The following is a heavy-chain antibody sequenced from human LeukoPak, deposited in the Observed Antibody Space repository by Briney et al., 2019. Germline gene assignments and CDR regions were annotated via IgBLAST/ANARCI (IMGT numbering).Heavy chain of an antibody. CDR1: SASISHYY. V-gene: IGHV4-4*07. D-gene: IGHD3-3*01. CDR2: VQTSGST. CDR3: ARTLVDFWSGYYNYYYGMDV. Sequence: SETLSLTCTVSSASISHYYWTWIRQPAGKGLEWIGRVQTSGSTDYNPSLKSRVTISVDTPKNQFSLKLSSVTAADTAVYYCARTLVDFWSGYYNYYYGMDVWGQGTTVTVSS. J-gene: IGHJ6*02.